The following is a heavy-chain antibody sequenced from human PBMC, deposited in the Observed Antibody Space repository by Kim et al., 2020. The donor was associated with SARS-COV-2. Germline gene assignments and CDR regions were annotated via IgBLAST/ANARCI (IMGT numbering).Heavy chain of an antibody. J-gene: IGHJ6*02. CDR3: ARANIAAAGTEYYYYGMDV. Sequence: GRFSISRNNAKNSLYLQMSSLRAEDTAVYYCARANIAAAGTEYYYYGMDVWGQGTTVTVSS. V-gene: IGHV3-11*06. D-gene: IGHD6-13*01.